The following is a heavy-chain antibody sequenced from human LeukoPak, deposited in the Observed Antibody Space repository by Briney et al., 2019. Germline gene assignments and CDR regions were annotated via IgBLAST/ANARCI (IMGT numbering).Heavy chain of an antibody. CDR1: GFTFSSYG. CDR3: TSTYYYDSSGYYIDAFDI. CDR2: IKSKTDGGTT. J-gene: IGHJ3*02. V-gene: IGHV3-15*01. Sequence: PGGSLRLSCAASGFTFSSYGMHWVRQAPGKGLEWVGRIKSKTDGGTTDYAAPVKGRFTISRDDSKNTLYLQMNSLKTEDTAVYYCTSTYYYDSSGYYIDAFDIWGQGTMVTVSS. D-gene: IGHD3-22*01.